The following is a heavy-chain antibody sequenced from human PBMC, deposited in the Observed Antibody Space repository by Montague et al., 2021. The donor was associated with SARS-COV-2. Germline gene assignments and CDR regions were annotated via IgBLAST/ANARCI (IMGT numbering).Heavy chain of an antibody. V-gene: IGHV2-70*01. D-gene: IGHD4-17*01. Sequence: PALVKPTPTLTLTCTFSGFSLSTSGMCVSWIRQPPGKALEWLALIDWDDDKYYSTSLKTRLTISKYTSKNQVVLTMTNMDPVETATYYCARMTTVTYPYYYYYGMDLWGQGTTVPVSS. J-gene: IGHJ6*02. CDR1: GFSLSTSGMC. CDR3: ARMTTVTYPYYYYYGMDL. CDR2: IDWDDDK.